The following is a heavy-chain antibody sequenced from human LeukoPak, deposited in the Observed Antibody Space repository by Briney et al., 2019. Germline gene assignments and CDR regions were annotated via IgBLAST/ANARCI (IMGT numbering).Heavy chain of an antibody. CDR1: GFTFSSYA. D-gene: IGHD2/OR15-2a*01. Sequence: PGGSLRLSCAASGFTFSSYAMSWVRQAPGKGLEWVSAISGSGGSTYYADSVKGRFTIFRDSSKNTLYLQMNSLRAEDTAVYYCAKGQVITSNLDSWGQGTLVTVSS. V-gene: IGHV3-23*01. CDR2: ISGSGGST. J-gene: IGHJ4*02. CDR3: AKGQVITSNLDS.